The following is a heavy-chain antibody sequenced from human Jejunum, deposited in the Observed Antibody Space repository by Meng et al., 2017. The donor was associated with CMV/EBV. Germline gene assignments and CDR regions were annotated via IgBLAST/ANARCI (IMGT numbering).Heavy chain of an antibody. CDR2: IKEDGTEK. CDR3: ATNYDFWSGYTFDP. J-gene: IGHJ5*02. V-gene: IGHV3-7*01. Sequence: SGFTFSNYWMGWVRQAPGKGLEWVANIKEDGTEKYYVDSVKGRFTISRDNGRNSVYLQMNSVRAGDTAVYYCATNYDFWSGYTFDPWGQGTLVTVSS. D-gene: IGHD3-3*01. CDR1: GFTFSNYW.